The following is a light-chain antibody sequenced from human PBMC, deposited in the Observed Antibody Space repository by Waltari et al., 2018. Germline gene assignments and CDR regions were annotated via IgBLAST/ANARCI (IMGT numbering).Light chain of an antibody. CDR2: YDS. J-gene: IGLJ1*01. V-gene: IGLV3-21*01. CDR1: NIESKC. Sequence: SYVLTQPPSVSVAPGNAARITCGGNNIESKCVHWYQQKPGQAPILVIYYDSDRHSGIPERLSGSYAGDTASLTITGAQAEDEADYYCNSRDSDGNPFVFGPATKVTVL. CDR3: NSRDSDGNPFV.